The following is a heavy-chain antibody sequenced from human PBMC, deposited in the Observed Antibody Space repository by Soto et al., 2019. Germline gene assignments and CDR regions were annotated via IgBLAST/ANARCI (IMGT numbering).Heavy chain of an antibody. CDR1: GGSFSGYY. V-gene: IGHV4-34*01. CDR3: ARGRRKFIGPYYYDSSGYPTGHYFDY. Sequence: PSETLSLTCAVYGGSFSGYYWSWIRQPPGKGLEWIGEINHSGSTNYNPSLKSRVTISVDTSKNQFSLKLSSVTAADTAVYYCARGRRKFIGPYYYDSSGYPTGHYFDYWGQGTLVTVSS. J-gene: IGHJ4*02. CDR2: INHSGST. D-gene: IGHD3-22*01.